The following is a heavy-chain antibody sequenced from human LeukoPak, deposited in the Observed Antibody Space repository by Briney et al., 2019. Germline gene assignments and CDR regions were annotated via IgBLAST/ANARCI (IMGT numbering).Heavy chain of an antibody. V-gene: IGHV3-48*01. Sequence: GGSLRLSCAASGFTVSTNYMSWVRQAPGKGLEWVSYISSSSSTIYYADSVKGRFTISRDNAKNSLYLQMNSLRAEDTAVYYCARVRWLQSDAFDIWGQGTMVTVSS. CDR3: ARVRWLQSDAFDI. D-gene: IGHD5-24*01. CDR2: ISSSSSTI. CDR1: GFTVSTNY. J-gene: IGHJ3*02.